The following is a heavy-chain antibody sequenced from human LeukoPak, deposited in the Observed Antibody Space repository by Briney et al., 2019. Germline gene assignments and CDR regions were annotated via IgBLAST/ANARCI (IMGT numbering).Heavy chain of an antibody. CDR3: TRGRDYDILTGYPTPSY. D-gene: IGHD3-9*01. J-gene: IGHJ4*02. CDR1: GFTFGDYA. V-gene: IGHV3-49*04. Sequence: GRSLRLSCTASGFTFGDYAMSWVRQAPGKGLEWVGFIRNKAYGGTTEYAASVKGRFTISRDDSKSIAYLQMNGLKTEDTAVYYCTRGRDYDILTGYPTPSYWGQGTLVTVSS. CDR2: IRNKAYGGTT.